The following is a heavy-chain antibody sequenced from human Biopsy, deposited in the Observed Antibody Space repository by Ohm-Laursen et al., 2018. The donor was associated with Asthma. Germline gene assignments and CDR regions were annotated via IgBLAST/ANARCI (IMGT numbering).Heavy chain of an antibody. J-gene: IGHJ6*02. D-gene: IGHD1-26*01. CDR3: ARGSSSRLSQWELLVSGGKRAHSYYGMDV. CDR1: GGSFSSNY. CDR2: THHSEYT. Sequence: GTLSLTWAVYGGSFSSNYWSWIRQTPGKGLEWLGDTHHSEYTNYNPSLSSRLTLSVDTSKNQFSLRLTSVTAADTAVYYCARGSSSRLSQWELLVSGGKRAHSYYGMDVWGQGTTVTVSS. V-gene: IGHV4-34*01.